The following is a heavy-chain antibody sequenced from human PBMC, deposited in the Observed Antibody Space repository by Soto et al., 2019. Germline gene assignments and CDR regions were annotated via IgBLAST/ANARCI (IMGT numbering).Heavy chain of an antibody. CDR3: ARGGGGMDV. CDR1: GFTFSSYA. V-gene: IGHV3-23*01. J-gene: IGHJ6*02. Sequence: EVQLLESGGGLVQPGGSLRLSCAASGFTFSSYAMSWVRQAPGKGLEWVSAGSGSGGTTFYADSVKGRFTISRDNSKNTLYLQMNSLRAEDTAVYYCARGGGGMDVWGQGTTVTVSS. CDR2: GSGSGGTT. D-gene: IGHD3-16*01.